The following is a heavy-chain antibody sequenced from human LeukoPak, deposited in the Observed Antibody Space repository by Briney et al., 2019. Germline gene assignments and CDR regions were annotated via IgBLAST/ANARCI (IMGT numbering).Heavy chain of an antibody. V-gene: IGHV1-69*13. D-gene: IGHD3-10*01. Sequence: SVKVSCKASGGTFSSYAISWVRQAPGQGFEWMGGIIPIFGTANYAQKFQGRVTITADESTSTAYMELSSLRSEDTAVYYCASGPYYYGSGSTYMGDYYYYYMDVWGKGTTVTVSS. J-gene: IGHJ6*03. CDR1: GGTFSSYA. CDR2: IIPIFGTA. CDR3: ASGPYYYGSGSTYMGDYYYYYMDV.